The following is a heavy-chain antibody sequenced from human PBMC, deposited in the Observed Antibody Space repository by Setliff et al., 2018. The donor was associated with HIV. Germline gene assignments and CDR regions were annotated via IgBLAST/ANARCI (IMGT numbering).Heavy chain of an antibody. V-gene: IGHV4-39*07. Sequence: PSETLSLTCTVSGGSIDSTSYYWGWIRQPPGKGLEWLGSIYYSGTTYYNPSLKSRVTISLDKSKNHFSLELRSVTAADTAVYYCARVITMVWTTFDPWGQGTLVTVSS. CDR3: ARVITMVWTTFDP. CDR2: IYYSGTT. CDR1: GGSIDSTSYY. J-gene: IGHJ5*02. D-gene: IGHD3-10*01.